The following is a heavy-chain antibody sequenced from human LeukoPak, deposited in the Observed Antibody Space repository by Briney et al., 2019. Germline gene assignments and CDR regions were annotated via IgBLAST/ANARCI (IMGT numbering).Heavy chain of an antibody. Sequence: GGSLRLSCAASGFTFSKYAMSWVRQAPGKGLEWVSYIGSSGSSIYYADSVKGRFTISRDNAKKSLYLVMNSLRAEDTAVYYCARGDDYGGIYFFDYWGQGALVTVSS. CDR3: ARGDDYGGIYFFDY. CDR2: IGSSGSSI. V-gene: IGHV3-48*04. CDR1: GFTFSKYA. J-gene: IGHJ4*02. D-gene: IGHD4-23*01.